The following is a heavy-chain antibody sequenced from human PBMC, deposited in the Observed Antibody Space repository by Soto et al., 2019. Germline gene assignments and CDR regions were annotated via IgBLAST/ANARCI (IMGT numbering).Heavy chain of an antibody. CDR2: INPNSGGT. CDR3: ALSSGLYSYYDMDV. CDR1: GYTFTGYY. J-gene: IGHJ6*02. V-gene: IGHV1-2*02. Sequence: QVQLVQSGAEVKKPGASVKFSCKASGYTFTGYYMHWVRQAPGQGLEWMGWINPNSGGTNYAQKFQGRGTMTRDTSISTAYMELSRLRSDDADVYYCALSSGLYSYYDMDVGGQVTTVTFSS. D-gene: IGHD1-26*01.